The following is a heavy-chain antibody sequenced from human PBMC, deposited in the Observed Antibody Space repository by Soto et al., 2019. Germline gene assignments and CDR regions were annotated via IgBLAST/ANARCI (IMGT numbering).Heavy chain of an antibody. J-gene: IGHJ5*02. CDR1: GGTFSSYT. D-gene: IGHD6-13*01. V-gene: IGHV1-69*02. CDR3: ARVPSIAAAGILDP. CDR2: IIPILGIA. Sequence: ASVKDSCKASGGTFSSYTISWVRQAPGQGLEWMGRIIPILGIANYAQKFQGRVTITADKSTSTAYMELSSLRSEDTAVYYCARVPSIAAAGILDPWGQGTLVTVSS.